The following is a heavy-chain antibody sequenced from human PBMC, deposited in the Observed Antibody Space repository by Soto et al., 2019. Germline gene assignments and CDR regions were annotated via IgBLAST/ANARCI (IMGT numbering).Heavy chain of an antibody. Sequence: SETLSLTCAVSGGSISSSNWWSWVRQPPGKGLEWIGEIYHSGSTNYNPSLKSRVTISVDKSKNQFSLKLSSVTAADTAVYYCAGGSYYYYYYGMDVWGQGTTVTVSS. CDR1: GGSISSSNW. D-gene: IGHD1-26*01. J-gene: IGHJ6*02. CDR2: IYHSGST. V-gene: IGHV4-4*02. CDR3: AGGSYYYYYYGMDV.